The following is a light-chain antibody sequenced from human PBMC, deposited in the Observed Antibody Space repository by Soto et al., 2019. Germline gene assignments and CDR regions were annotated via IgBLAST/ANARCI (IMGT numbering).Light chain of an antibody. CDR1: SSDVGAYNW. V-gene: IGLV2-11*01. CDR2: DVT. Sequence: QSALTQPRSVSGSPGQSGTISCAGTSSDVGAYNWVSWYQHHPGKVPKLIIYDVTRRPSGVPDRFSGSKSGNTASLTISGLQADDEADYYCCSYAGSYTLVFGGGTQLTVL. CDR3: CSYAGSYTLV. J-gene: IGLJ3*02.